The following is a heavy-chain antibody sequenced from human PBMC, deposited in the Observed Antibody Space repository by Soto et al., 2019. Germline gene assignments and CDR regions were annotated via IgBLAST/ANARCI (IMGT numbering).Heavy chain of an antibody. D-gene: IGHD2-15*01. J-gene: IGHJ4*02. CDR1: GYPFPSHG. CDR3: ARVRLGSCYDY. CDR2: IIGYNGNT. V-gene: IGHV1-18*04. Sequence: AAVTVSCKGSGYPFPSHGVSWGRQAPEQGLEWMGWIIGYNGNTNCRQKFPGRLTMTTDKSTDKAYMELRSLRSDDTAVYYWARVRLGSCYDYWGQGTLVTVSS.